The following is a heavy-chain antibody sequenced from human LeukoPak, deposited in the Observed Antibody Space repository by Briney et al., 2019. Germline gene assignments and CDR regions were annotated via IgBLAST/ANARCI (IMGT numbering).Heavy chain of an antibody. V-gene: IGHV1-69*05. CDR2: ITPIFGTA. CDR1: GGTFSSYA. D-gene: IGHD5-18*01. J-gene: IGHJ4*02. Sequence: SVKVSCKASGGTFSSYAISWVRQAPGQGLEWMGGITPIFGTANYAQNFQGRVTITTDESTSTAYMELSSLRSEDTAVYYCASSVDTAMVRPFDYWGQGTLVTVSS. CDR3: ASSVDTAMVRPFDY.